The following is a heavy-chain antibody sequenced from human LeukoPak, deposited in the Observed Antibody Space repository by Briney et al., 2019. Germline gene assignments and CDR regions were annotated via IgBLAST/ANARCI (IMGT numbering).Heavy chain of an antibody. Sequence: SETLSLTCTVSGGSISSYYWSWIRQPPGKGLEWIGYIYYSGSTNYNPSLKSRVSISVDTSKKQFSMNLTSVTAADTAVYYCARAYYSTSFYPYWGQGTSVTVSS. V-gene: IGHV4-59*12. J-gene: IGHJ4*02. CDR3: ARAYYSTSFYPY. D-gene: IGHD6-13*01. CDR2: IYYSGST. CDR1: GGSISSYY.